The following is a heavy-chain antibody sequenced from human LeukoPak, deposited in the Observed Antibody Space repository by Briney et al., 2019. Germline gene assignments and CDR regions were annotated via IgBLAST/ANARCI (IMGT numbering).Heavy chain of an antibody. V-gene: IGHV1-2*02. J-gene: IGHJ5*02. CDR1: GYTFTGYY. Sequence: ASVKVSCKASGYTFTGYYMHWVRQAPGQGLEWMGWINPNSGGTNYAQKFQGRVTMTRDTSISTAYMELSRLRSDDTAVYYCARDLNGARIFARYNWFDPWGQGTLVTVSS. CDR2: INPNSGGT. D-gene: IGHD2/OR15-2a*01. CDR3: ARDLNGARIFARYNWFDP.